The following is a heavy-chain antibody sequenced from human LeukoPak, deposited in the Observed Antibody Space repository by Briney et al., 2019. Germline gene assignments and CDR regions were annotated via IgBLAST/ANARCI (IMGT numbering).Heavy chain of an antibody. J-gene: IGHJ4*02. CDR2: IYYSGST. CDR1: AGSISNYY. D-gene: IGHD6-13*01. CDR3: ARVDSSRWYATFDY. V-gene: IGHV4-59*01. Sequence: PSETLSLTCTVSAGSISNYYWNWIRQPPGKGLEWIGNIYYSGSTYYNPSLKSRVTISVDTSKSHFSLKLSSVTAADTAVYFCARVDSSRWYATFDYWGQGTLVTVSS.